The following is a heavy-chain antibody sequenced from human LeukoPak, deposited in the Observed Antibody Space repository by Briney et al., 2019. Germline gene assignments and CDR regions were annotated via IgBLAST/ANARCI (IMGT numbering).Heavy chain of an antibody. J-gene: IGHJ4*02. CDR1: GFTFSSYS. CDR2: TSSSSTYI. Sequence: GGSLRLSCAASGFTFSSYSMNWVRQAPGKGLEWVSSTSSSSTYIYYADSVKGRFTISRDNAKNSLYLQMNSLRAEDTAVYYCARDFGSGSYDYWGQGTLVTVSS. CDR3: ARDFGSGSYDY. V-gene: IGHV3-21*01. D-gene: IGHD1-26*01.